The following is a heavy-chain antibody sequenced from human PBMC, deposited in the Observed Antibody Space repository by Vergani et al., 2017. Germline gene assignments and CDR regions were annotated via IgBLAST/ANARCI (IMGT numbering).Heavy chain of an antibody. J-gene: IGHJ5*02. CDR2: INHSGST. CDR3: ARGQKRYCSGGSCYSLTRFDP. V-gene: IGHV4-34*01. CDR1: GFTFSNAW. Sequence: VQLVESGGGLVQPGGSLRLSCAASGFTFSNAWMSWIRQPPGKGLEWIGEINHSGSTNYNPSLKSRVTISVDTSKNQFSLKLSSVTAADTAVYYCARGQKRYCSGGSCYSLTRFDPWGQGTLVTVSS. D-gene: IGHD2-15*01.